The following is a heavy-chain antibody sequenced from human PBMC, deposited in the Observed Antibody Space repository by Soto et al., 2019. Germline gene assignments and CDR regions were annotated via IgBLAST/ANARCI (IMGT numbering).Heavy chain of an antibody. CDR1: GFSFSYSA. CDR3: ATRGGLLRYFDRSSGSDAFDI. CDR2: MWYDGSNK. Sequence: QGQLVESGGAVVQPGGSLRLSCAASGFSFSYSAMHWVRQAPGERLEWVAIMWYDGSNKDYEDSVKGRFIISRDNSDNTLYLQMNSLRAEDTAVYYCATRGGLLRYFDRSSGSDAFDIWGQGTMVTVSS. V-gene: IGHV3-33*03. J-gene: IGHJ3*02. D-gene: IGHD3-9*01.